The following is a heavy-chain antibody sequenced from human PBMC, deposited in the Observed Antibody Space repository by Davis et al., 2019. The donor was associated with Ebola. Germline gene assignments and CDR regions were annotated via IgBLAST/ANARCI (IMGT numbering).Heavy chain of an antibody. V-gene: IGHV4-61*08. J-gene: IGHJ4*02. CDR3: ARVVSSGYVVY. D-gene: IGHD3-22*01. CDR2: YYYTGST. Sequence: MPSETLSLTCAVSGAFVSSGGYSWIWIRQPPGKGLEWIGYYYYTGSTYYNPSLKSRVTISIDTSKNQFSLKLSSVTAADTAVYYCARVVSSGYVVYWGQGTLVTVSS. CDR1: GAFVSSGGYS.